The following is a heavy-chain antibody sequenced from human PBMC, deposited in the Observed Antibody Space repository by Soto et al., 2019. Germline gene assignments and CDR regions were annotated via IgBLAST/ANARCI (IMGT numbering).Heavy chain of an antibody. Sequence: SVKVSCKASGGTFSSYAISWVRQAPGQGLEWMGGIIPIFGTANYAQKFQGRVTITADKSTSTAYMELSSLRSEDTAVYYCARASYDFWSGYYPSNWFDPWGQGTLVTVSS. J-gene: IGHJ5*02. V-gene: IGHV1-69*06. CDR1: GGTFSSYA. D-gene: IGHD3-3*01. CDR3: ARASYDFWSGYYPSNWFDP. CDR2: IIPIFGTA.